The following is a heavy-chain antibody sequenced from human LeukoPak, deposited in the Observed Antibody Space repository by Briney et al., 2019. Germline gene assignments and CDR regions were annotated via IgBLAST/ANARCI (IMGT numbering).Heavy chain of an antibody. V-gene: IGHV4-59*01. D-gene: IGHD2-2*01. CDR2: IYYSGST. CDR1: GGSFSSYY. Sequence: SETLSLTCAVYGGSFSSYYWSWIRQPPGKGLEWIGYIYYSGSTNYNPSLKSRVTISVDTSKNQFSLKLSSVTAADTAVYYCAREGFSCPNWFDPWGQGTLVTVSS. CDR3: AREGFSCPNWFDP. J-gene: IGHJ5*02.